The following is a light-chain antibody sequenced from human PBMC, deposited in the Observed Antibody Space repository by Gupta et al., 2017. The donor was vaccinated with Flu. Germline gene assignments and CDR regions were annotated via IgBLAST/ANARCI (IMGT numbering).Light chain of an antibody. J-gene: IGKJ4*01. Sequence: GDSVTITCRASESITTYLNWYQQKPGKAPNLLINVASSLQSGVPARFTGGGSGTKFTLTISSLQPDDFATYYCQQSYIFPLTFGGGTKVQI. CDR2: VAS. V-gene: IGKV1-39*01. CDR3: QQSYIFPLT. CDR1: ESITTY.